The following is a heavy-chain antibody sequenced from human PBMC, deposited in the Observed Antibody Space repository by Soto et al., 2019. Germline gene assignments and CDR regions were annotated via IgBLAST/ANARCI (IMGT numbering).Heavy chain of an antibody. CDR1: GGSFSGYY. J-gene: IGHJ6*03. D-gene: IGHD6-6*01. V-gene: IGHV4-34*01. Sequence: SETLSLTCAVYGGSFSGYYWSWIRQPPGKGLEWIGEINHSGSTNYNPSLKSRVTISVDTSKNQFSLKLSSVTAADTAVYYCARGPGVTRQLAPYYYYYYMDVWGKGTTVTVSS. CDR3: ARGPGVTRQLAPYYYYYYMDV. CDR2: INHSGST.